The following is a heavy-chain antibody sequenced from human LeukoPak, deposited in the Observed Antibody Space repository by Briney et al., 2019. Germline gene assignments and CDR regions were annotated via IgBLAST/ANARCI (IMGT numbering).Heavy chain of an antibody. CDR3: AKDRYYGSGSYSIDP. Sequence: GGSLRLSCAASGFNLRNYGMHWVRQAPGKGLEWVAFIKNDGSEKDYVDSVKGRFTISRDNSKNTLYLQMNSLRAEDTAVYYCAKDRYYGSGSYSIDPWGQGTLVTVSS. CDR2: IKNDGSEK. J-gene: IGHJ5*02. V-gene: IGHV3-30*02. D-gene: IGHD3-10*01. CDR1: GFNLRNYG.